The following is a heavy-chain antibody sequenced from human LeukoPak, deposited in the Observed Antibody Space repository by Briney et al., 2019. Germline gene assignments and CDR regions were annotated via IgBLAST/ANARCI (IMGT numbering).Heavy chain of an antibody. J-gene: IGHJ4*02. V-gene: IGHV3-73*01. D-gene: IGHD3-22*01. CDR2: IRSKANSYAT. CDR1: GFTFSGSA. Sequence: PGGSLRLSCAASGFTFSGSAMHWVRQASGKGLEWVGRIRSKANSYATAYAASVKGRFTISRDDSKNTAYLQMNSLKTKDTAVYYCTINYYDSSGYYYLEYWGQGTLVTVSS. CDR3: TINYYDSSGYYYLEY.